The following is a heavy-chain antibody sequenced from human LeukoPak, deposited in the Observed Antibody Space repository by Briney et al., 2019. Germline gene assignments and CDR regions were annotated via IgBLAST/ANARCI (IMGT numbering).Heavy chain of an antibody. Sequence: SETLSLTCTVSGGSISSYYWSWIRQPPGKGLEWIGYIYYSGSTNYNPSLKSRVTISVDKSKNQFSLKLSSVTAADTAVYYCARRLQGYSSSSLWGQGTLVTVSS. CDR3: ARRLQGYSSSSL. J-gene: IGHJ4*02. CDR2: IYYSGST. V-gene: IGHV4-59*12. D-gene: IGHD6-6*01. CDR1: GGSISSYY.